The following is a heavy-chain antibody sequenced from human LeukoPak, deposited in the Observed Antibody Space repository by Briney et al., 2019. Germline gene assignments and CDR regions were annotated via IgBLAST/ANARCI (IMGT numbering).Heavy chain of an antibody. CDR3: ARGADGVSSNSRGWFDP. V-gene: IGHV3-30*02. J-gene: IGHJ5*02. Sequence: GGSLRLSCAASGFTFSSYGMHWVRQAPGKGLEWVAFIRYDGSNKYYADSVKGRFTISRDNAKNSLYLQMNSLRAEDTAVYSCARGADGVSSNSRGWFDPWGQGTLVTVSS. D-gene: IGHD2-15*01. CDR1: GFTFSSYG. CDR2: IRYDGSNK.